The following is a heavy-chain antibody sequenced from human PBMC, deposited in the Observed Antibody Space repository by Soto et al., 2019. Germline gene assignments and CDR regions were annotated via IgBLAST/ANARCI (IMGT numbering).Heavy chain of an antibody. V-gene: IGHV1-18*01. D-gene: IGHD3-22*01. CDR2: ISAYNGHT. Sequence: QVQLVQSGPEVKRPGASVKVSCEASGYTFPNYGFTWVRQAPGQGLEWMGWISAYNGHTNYAQKLQGRVTMTTDTSTSTAYMELRSLRSDDTAVYYCARAFFYDSSASFPYYFDFWGQGTLVTVSS. CDR3: ARAFFYDSSASFPYYFDF. CDR1: GYTFPNYG. J-gene: IGHJ4*02.